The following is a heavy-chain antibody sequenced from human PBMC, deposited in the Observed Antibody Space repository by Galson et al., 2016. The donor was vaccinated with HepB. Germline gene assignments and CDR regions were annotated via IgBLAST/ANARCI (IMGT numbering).Heavy chain of an antibody. J-gene: IGHJ3*01. Sequence: PALVKPTQTLTLTCTLSGFSMSTDGVGVGWIRQPPGKALEWLALIYWKGTKRFSPSLRNRLSVTTDTSRNQVVLTMTDMDPVDTATYYCAHRPDHGDYEGGFYVGGRGTIVAVSS. V-gene: IGHV2-5*01. CDR1: GFSMSTDGVG. D-gene: IGHD4-17*01. CDR3: AHRPDHGDYEGGFYV. CDR2: IYWKGTK.